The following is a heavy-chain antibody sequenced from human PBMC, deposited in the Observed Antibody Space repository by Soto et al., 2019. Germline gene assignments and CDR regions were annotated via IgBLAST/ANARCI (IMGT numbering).Heavy chain of an antibody. CDR3: VRTSLVVAAATREDY. CDR2: INSDGSST. CDR1: GFTFSSYW. Sequence: EVQLVESGGGLVQPGESLRLSCAASGFTFSSYWMHWVRQAPGKGLVWVSRINSDGSSTSYAGSVKGRFTISRDNAKNTLYLQMHSLRAEHTAVYYCVRTSLVVAAATREDYWGQGTLVTVSS. D-gene: IGHD2-15*01. V-gene: IGHV3-74*01. J-gene: IGHJ4*02.